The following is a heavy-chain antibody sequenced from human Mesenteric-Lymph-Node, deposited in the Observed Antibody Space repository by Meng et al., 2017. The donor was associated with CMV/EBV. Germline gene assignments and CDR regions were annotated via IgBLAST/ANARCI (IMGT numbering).Heavy chain of an antibody. Sequence: SVKVSCKASGGTFSSYAISWVRQAPGQGLEWMGGIIPIFGTANYAQKFQGRVTITADKSTSTAYMELSSLRSEDTAVYYCARVMVRGVINHYYGMDVWGQGTTVTVSS. D-gene: IGHD3-10*01. J-gene: IGHJ6*02. CDR3: ARVMVRGVINHYYGMDV. CDR2: IIPIFGTA. V-gene: IGHV1-69*06. CDR1: GGTFSSYA.